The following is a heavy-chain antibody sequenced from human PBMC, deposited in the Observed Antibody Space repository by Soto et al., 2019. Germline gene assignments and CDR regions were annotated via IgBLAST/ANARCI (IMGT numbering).Heavy chain of an antibody. J-gene: IGHJ4*02. CDR3: AKDKGWIFDY. CDR1: GFTFSSYG. Sequence: QVQLVESGGGVVQPGRSLRLSCAASGFTFSSYGMHWVRQAPGKGLEWVAVISYDGSNKYYADSVKGRLTISRDNSKNTLYLQMNSLRAEDTAVYYCAKDKGWIFDYWGQGTLVTVSS. CDR2: ISYDGSNK. V-gene: IGHV3-30*18. D-gene: IGHD6-19*01.